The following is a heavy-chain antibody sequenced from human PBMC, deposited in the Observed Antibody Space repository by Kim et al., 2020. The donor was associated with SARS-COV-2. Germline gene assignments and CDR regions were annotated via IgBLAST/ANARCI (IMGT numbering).Heavy chain of an antibody. CDR2: IIPIFGKT. J-gene: IGHJ4*02. CDR1: GDTFSSYA. V-gene: IGHV1-69*13. D-gene: IGHD3-10*01. CDR3: ARVQLLTMVRGVRCPFYFDY. Sequence: SVKVSCKASGDTFSSYAISWVRQAPGQGLEWMGGIIPIFGKTDYAQKFQGRVTITADESTSTAYMELSSLRSEDTAVYYCARVQLLTMVRGVRCPFYFDYWGQGTLVTVSP.